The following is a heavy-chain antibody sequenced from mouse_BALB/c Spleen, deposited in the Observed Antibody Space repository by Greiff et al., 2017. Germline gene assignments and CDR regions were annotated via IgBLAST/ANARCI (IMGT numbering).Heavy chain of an antibody. V-gene: IGHV3-2*02. Sequence: EVQLQESGPGLVKPSQSLSLTCTVTGYSITSDYAWNWIRQFPGNQLEWMGYISYSGSTSYNPSLKSRISITRDTSKNQFFLQLNSVTTEDTATYYCARQGELAYYFDYWGQGTTLTVSS. CDR3: ARQGELAYYFDY. CDR2: ISYSGST. J-gene: IGHJ2*01. CDR1: GYSITSDYA. D-gene: IGHD4-1*01.